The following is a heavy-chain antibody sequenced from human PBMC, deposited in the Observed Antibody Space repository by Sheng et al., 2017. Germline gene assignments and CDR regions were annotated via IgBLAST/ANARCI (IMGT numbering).Heavy chain of an antibody. D-gene: IGHD5-18*01. CDR2: LHSSGST. CDR3: TRDHPDGYISGPRMDV. Sequence: EVQLVESGGSLIQPGGSLRLSCAVSGFTVSSHYMSWVRQAPEKGLEWVSLLHSSGSTTYADSVKGRFSISRDDSKNTLDLQMTSLRAEDTAVYYCTRDHPDGYISGPRMDVWGQGTTVTVSS. J-gene: IGHJ6*02. CDR1: GFTVSSHY. V-gene: IGHV3-53*01.